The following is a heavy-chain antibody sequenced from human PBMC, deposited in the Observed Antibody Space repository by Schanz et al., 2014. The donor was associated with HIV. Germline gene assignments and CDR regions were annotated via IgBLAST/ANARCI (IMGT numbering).Heavy chain of an antibody. D-gene: IGHD1-20*01. CDR3: ARDYHWPRFDP. CDR1: GFTFSSYT. J-gene: IGHJ5*02. V-gene: IGHV3-23*01. Sequence: EVQLLESGGGLVQPGGSLRLSCASSGFTFSSYTMTWVRQAPGKGLEWVSGIGGSRGGTYYADSVKGRFTISRDNAENSLYLQMNSLRAEDTAVYYCARDYHWPRFDPWGQGTLVTVSS. CDR2: IGGSRGGT.